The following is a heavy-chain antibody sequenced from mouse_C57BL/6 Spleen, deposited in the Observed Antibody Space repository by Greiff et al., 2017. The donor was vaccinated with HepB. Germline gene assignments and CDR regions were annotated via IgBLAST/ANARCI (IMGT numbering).Heavy chain of an antibody. CDR1: GYTFTSYW. V-gene: IGHV1-55*01. J-gene: IGHJ3*01. Sequence: QVQLQQPGAELVKPGASVKMSCKASGYTFTSYWITWVKQRPGQGLEWIGDIYPGSGSTNYNEKFKSKATLTVDTSSSTAYMQLSSLTSEDSAVYYCARGIYDGYYELADWGQGTLVTVSA. CDR3: ARGIYDGYYELAD. D-gene: IGHD2-3*01. CDR2: IYPGSGST.